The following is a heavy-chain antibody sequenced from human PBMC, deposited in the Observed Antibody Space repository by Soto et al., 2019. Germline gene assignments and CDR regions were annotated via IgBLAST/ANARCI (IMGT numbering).Heavy chain of an antibody. CDR3: ASSYDFGYGMDV. V-gene: IGHV1-3*01. D-gene: IGHD3-3*01. Sequence: ASVKVSCKASGYTFTSYAMHWVRQAPGQRLEWMGWINAGNGNTKYSQKFQGRVTNTRDTSASTAYMELSSLRSEDTAVYYCASSYDFGYGMDVWGQGTTVTVSS. J-gene: IGHJ6*02. CDR2: INAGNGNT. CDR1: GYTFTSYA.